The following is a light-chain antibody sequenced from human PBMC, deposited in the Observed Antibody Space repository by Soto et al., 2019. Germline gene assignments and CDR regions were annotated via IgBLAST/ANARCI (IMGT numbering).Light chain of an antibody. J-gene: IGLJ1*01. CDR3: QSYDSTLSARYV. Sequence: QSVLTQPPSVSGAPGQRVTISCTVSSSNIGAGYDVHWYQQRPGTAPKLLIFGNTNRPSGVPDRFSGPKSGTSASLAITGLQAEDEGDYYCQSYDSTLSARYVFGTGTKVTVL. CDR2: GNT. V-gene: IGLV1-40*01. CDR1: SSNIGAGYD.